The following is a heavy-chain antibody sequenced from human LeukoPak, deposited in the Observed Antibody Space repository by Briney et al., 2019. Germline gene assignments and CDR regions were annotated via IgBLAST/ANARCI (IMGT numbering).Heavy chain of an antibody. D-gene: IGHD3-10*01. CDR1: GFTFSSYA. Sequence: GGSLRLSCAASGFTFSSYAMHWVRQAPGKGLEGVAVISYDGSNKYYADSVKGRFTISRDNSKNTLYLQMNSLRAEDTAVYYCARGGAFTGYGSGYYWGQGTLVTVSS. V-gene: IGHV3-30*01. CDR2: ISYDGSNK. CDR3: ARGGAFTGYGSGYY. J-gene: IGHJ4*02.